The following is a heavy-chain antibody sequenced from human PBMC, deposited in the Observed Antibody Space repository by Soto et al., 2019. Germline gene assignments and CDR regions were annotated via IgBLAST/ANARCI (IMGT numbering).Heavy chain of an antibody. CDR3: ARPYYYDSSGYYYDAFDI. CDR1: GASISSCCKY. D-gene: IGHD3-22*01. CDR2: VYSSGST. J-gene: IGHJ3*02. Sequence: SETLSLTCTVSGASISSCCKYWGWVRQPPGKGLEWLGGVYSSGSTYYNPSLKGRVIISVDTSKNQFSLKLSSVTAADTAVYYCARPYYYDSSGYYYDAFDIWGQGTMVTVSS. V-gene: IGHV4-39*01.